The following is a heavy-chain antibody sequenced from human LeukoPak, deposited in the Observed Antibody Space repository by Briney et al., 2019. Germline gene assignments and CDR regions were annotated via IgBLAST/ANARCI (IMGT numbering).Heavy chain of an antibody. CDR1: GGTFSSYA. J-gene: IGHJ4*02. CDR3: ARDLNYYDSSGYEF. D-gene: IGHD3-22*01. Sequence: ASVKVSCKASGGTFSSYAISWVRQAPGQGLEWMGGIIPIFGTANYAQKFQGRVTITADESTSTAYMELSRLRSDDTAVYYCARDLNYYDSSGYEFWGQGTLVTVSS. CDR2: IIPIFGTA. V-gene: IGHV1-69*13.